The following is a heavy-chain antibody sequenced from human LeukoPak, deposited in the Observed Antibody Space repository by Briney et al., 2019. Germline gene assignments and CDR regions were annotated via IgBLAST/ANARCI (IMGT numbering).Heavy chain of an antibody. V-gene: IGHV4-39*07. J-gene: IGHJ3*02. CDR2: IYYSGST. CDR1: GGSISSSSYY. Sequence: SETLSLTCTVSGGSISSSSYYWAWIRQPPGKGLEWIGSIYYSGSTHYNPSLKSRVATSVDTSKNQFSLKLSSVTAADTAVYYCARGVYCSGGSCDAIDIWGQGTMVTVSS. D-gene: IGHD2-15*01. CDR3: ARGVYCSGGSCDAIDI.